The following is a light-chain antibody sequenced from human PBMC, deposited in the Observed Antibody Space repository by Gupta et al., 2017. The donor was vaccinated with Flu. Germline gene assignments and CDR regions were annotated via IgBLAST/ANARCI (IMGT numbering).Light chain of an antibody. V-gene: IGLV6-57*01. CDR1: SGSIASKF. CDR2: EDN. Sequence: NFMLTQPHTVSEPPGKTVTISCTLNSGSIASKFVQWFQQRPGSSPTTVIYEDNQRPSGVPVRFSGSVDSSSNSASLTISGLKTEDEADYYCHSYDTISWVFGGGTKLTVL. J-gene: IGLJ3*02. CDR3: HSYDTISWV.